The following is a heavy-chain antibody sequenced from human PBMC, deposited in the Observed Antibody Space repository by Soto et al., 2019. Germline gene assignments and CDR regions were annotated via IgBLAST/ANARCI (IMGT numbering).Heavy chain of an antibody. CDR1: GYTFTSYG. J-gene: IGHJ5*02. D-gene: IGHD1-26*01. V-gene: IGHV1-18*01. CDR2: ISAYNGNT. CDR3: ARSSGTSYIWFDT. Sequence: QVQLVQSGAEVKKPGASVKVSCKASGYTFTSYGISWVRQAPGQGLEWMGWISAYNGNTNYAQKLQGRVNMTTDTSASPAYMEVTSLRSDHTAVDYCARSSGTSYIWFDTWGQGTLVTVSS.